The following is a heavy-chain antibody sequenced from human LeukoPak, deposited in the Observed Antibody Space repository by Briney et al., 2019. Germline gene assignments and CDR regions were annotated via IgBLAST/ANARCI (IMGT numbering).Heavy chain of an antibody. CDR3: ARAGTVVDYDPSDAFDV. CDR1: GITFSTYW. Sequence: WGPLRLSCAASGITFSTYWMHWVRQAPGKGLVWVSRINSDGSTTSYVDSVEGRFTISRDNAKNTLYLQMNSLRAEDTAVYYCARAGTVVDYDPSDAFDVWGQGTMVTVS. D-gene: IGHD3-22*01. V-gene: IGHV3-74*01. J-gene: IGHJ3*01. CDR2: INSDGSTT.